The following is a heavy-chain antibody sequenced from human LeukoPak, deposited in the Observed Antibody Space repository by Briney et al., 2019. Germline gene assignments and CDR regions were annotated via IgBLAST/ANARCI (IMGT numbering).Heavy chain of an antibody. J-gene: IGHJ4*02. CDR2: INRDASEK. CDR3: ERGITYCSGGICYYFFDY. V-gene: IGHV3-7*01. D-gene: IGHD2-15*01. CDR1: GFTFSSYW. Sequence: GGSLRLSCAASGFTFSSYWMSWVRQAPGKGLEWVGNINRDASEKFHVDSVRGRFTISRDNTRNTFYLQMNSLRAEDTGVYFCERGITYCSGGICYYFFDYWGQGTLVTVSS.